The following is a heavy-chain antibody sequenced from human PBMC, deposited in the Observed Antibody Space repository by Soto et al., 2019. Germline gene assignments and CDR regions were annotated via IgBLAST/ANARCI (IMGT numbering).Heavy chain of an antibody. CDR1: GFTFNTYW. V-gene: IGHV3-74*01. D-gene: IGHD2-21*01. J-gene: IGHJ4*02. CDR2: IKSDGSYT. Sequence: EVQLVESGGGLVQPGGSLRLSCAASGFTFNTYWMQWVRQAPGKGLVWVSRIKSDGSYTNYADSVKGRFTISRDKAKNTLFLQMNSLGAEYTAVYYCATGGSGDFTYWGQGTMVTVSS. CDR3: ATGGSGDFTY.